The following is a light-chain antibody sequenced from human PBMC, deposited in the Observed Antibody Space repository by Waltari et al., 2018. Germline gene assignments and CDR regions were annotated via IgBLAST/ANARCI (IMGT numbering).Light chain of an antibody. CDR3: QVWDRSSDQPV. Sequence: SYVLTQPPAVSVAPGQTAKISCEGNNIGGKSVPWHQQKPGQAPVLVVFDDDERPSGIPPRFSGSNSENTATLTITRVEVGDGADYYCQVWDRSSDQPVFGGGT. CDR2: DDD. J-gene: IGLJ3*02. CDR1: NIGGKS. V-gene: IGLV3-21*02.